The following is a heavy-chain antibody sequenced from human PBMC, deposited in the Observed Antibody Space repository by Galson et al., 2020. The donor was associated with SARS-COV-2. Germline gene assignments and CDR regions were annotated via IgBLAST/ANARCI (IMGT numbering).Heavy chain of an antibody. CDR2: RYDSETS. V-gene: IGHV4-4*02. Sequence: SETLSLTCVVSGASIGSPDWWAWVRQPPGKGLEWIGERYDSETSNFNPSLKSRVTISFDNSKNQVSLRLKSVTAADTAVYFCARGANGGSSHYGMDVWGQGTTVTVSS. CDR3: ARGANGGSSHYGMDV. D-gene: IGHD1-26*01. CDR1: GASIGSPDW. J-gene: IGHJ6*02.